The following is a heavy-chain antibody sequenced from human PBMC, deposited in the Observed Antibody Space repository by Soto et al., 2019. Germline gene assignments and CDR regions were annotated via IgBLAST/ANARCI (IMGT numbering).Heavy chain of an antibody. V-gene: IGHV2-5*02. CDR2: IYWDDDK. CDR3: AHRRAYCSGGSCYSIWFDP. CDR1: GFSLSTSGVG. D-gene: IGHD2-15*01. J-gene: IGHJ5*02. Sequence: QITLKESGPTLVKPTQTLTLTCTFSGFSLSTSGVGVGWIRQPPGKALEWLALIYWDDDKRYSPSLKSRLTITKDTAKHQVVLTMTNMDPVDTATYYCAHRRAYCSGGSCYSIWFDPWGQGTLVTVSS.